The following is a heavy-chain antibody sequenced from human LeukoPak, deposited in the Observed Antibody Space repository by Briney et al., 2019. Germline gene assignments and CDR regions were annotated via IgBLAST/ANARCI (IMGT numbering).Heavy chain of an antibody. CDR1: GGSISSGGYY. CDR2: IYYSGST. Sequence: SQTLSLTCTVSGGSISSGGYYWSWIRQHPGKGLEWIGYIYYSGSTYYNPSLKSRVTISVDTSKNQFSLKLSSVTAADTAVYYCARNYNDYNNWFDPWGQGTLVTVS. CDR3: ARNYNDYNNWFDP. V-gene: IGHV4-31*03. J-gene: IGHJ5*02. D-gene: IGHD4-11*01.